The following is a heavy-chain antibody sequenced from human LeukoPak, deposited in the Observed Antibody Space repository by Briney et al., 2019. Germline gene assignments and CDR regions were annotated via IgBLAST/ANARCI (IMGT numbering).Heavy chain of an antibody. Sequence: SETLSLTCTVSGGSISSSSYYWGWIRQPPGKGLEWIGSIYYSGSTYYNPSLKSRVTISVDTSKNQFSLKLSSVTAADTAVYYCASTSYYYGSGSYYNDLPPYYYYGMDVWGQGTTVTVSS. CDR1: GGSISSSSYY. V-gene: IGHV4-39*07. D-gene: IGHD3-10*01. CDR2: IYYSGST. CDR3: ASTSYYYGSGSYYNDLPPYYYYGMDV. J-gene: IGHJ6*02.